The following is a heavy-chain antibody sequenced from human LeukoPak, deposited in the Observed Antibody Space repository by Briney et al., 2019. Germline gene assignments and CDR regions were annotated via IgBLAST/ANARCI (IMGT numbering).Heavy chain of an antibody. V-gene: IGHV3-48*03. D-gene: IGHD4-17*01. CDR3: ARDRSTVTTWIDY. CDR1: GFTFSSYE. CDR2: ISGSGTTI. J-gene: IGHJ4*02. Sequence: TGGSLRLSCAASGFTFSSYEMNWVRQAPGKGLEWVSYISGSGTTIYYADSVKGRFTISRDNAKNSLFLQVNSLRAEDTAVYYCARDRSTVTTWIDYWGQGTLVTVSS.